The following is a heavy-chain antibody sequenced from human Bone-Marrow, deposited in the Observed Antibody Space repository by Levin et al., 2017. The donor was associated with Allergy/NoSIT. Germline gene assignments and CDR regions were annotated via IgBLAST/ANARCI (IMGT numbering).Heavy chain of an antibody. CDR2: ISGSGGTT. CDR3: AKEQGMVTTY. CDR1: GFTFSSYA. J-gene: IGHJ4*02. D-gene: IGHD4-17*01. V-gene: IGHV3-23*01. Sequence: GGSLRLSCAASGFTFSSYAMTWVRQAPGKGLEWVSGISGSGGTTYYADSVKGRFTISRDNSKNTLYLQMNSLRAEDTAIYYCAKEQGMVTTYWGQGTLVTVSS.